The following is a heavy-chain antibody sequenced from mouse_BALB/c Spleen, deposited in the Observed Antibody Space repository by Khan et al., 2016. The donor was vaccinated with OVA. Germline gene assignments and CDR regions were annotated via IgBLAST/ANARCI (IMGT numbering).Heavy chain of an antibody. CDR1: GFSLTSSG. Sequence: VELVESGPGLVAPSQSLSITCPVSGFSLTSSGVGWVRHPPGNGLAWLGVIWGDGSTNYRSALISRLSINKDNSKSQVFVKLNSLQTDDTATYYCALYYYGRAWFAYWGQGTLVTVSA. J-gene: IGHJ3*01. CDR2: IWGDGST. V-gene: IGHV2-3*01. CDR3: ALYYYGRAWFAY. D-gene: IGHD1-1*01.